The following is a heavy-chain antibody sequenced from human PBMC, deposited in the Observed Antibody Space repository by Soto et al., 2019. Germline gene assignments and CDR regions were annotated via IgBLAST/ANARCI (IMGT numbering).Heavy chain of an antibody. V-gene: IGHV1-18*01. Sequence: QVPLVQTGAEVKEPRASVKVSCQASGYTFTNYGISWVRQAPGQGLEWMGWISCNNGDANYLQSLRGRVTMTTDTSTSSVYMELRSLRADDTAVYYCARDGDGSGRHYEYWGQGTLVTVSS. CDR3: ARDGDGSGRHYEY. CDR2: ISCNNGDA. D-gene: IGHD3-10*01. J-gene: IGHJ4*02. CDR1: GYTFTNYG.